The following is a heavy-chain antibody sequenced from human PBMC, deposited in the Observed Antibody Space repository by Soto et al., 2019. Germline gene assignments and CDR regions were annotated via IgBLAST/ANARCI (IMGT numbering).Heavy chain of an antibody. CDR3: TTYGPVRYYYGMDV. CDR2: IKSKTDGGTT. D-gene: IGHD4-17*01. J-gene: IGHJ6*02. Sequence: GGSLTLFCAASGFTLSNAWMSWVRQAPGKGLEWVGRIKSKTDGGTTDYAAPVKGRFTISRDDSKNTLYLQMNSLKTEDTAVYYCTTYGPVRYYYGMDVWGQGTTVTVS. V-gene: IGHV3-15*01. CDR1: GFTLSNAW.